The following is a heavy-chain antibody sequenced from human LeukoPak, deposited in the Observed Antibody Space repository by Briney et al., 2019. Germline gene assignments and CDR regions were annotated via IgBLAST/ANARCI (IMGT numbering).Heavy chain of an antibody. D-gene: IGHD6-19*01. Sequence: PGGSLRLSCAASGFTFSSYAMSWVRQAPGKGLEWVSAISGSGGSTYYADSVKGRFTISRDNSKNTLYLQMNSLRAEDTAVYYCAAPTRSAVAGTGDYWGQGTLVTVSP. J-gene: IGHJ4*02. CDR1: GFTFSSYA. V-gene: IGHV3-23*01. CDR3: AAPTRSAVAGTGDY. CDR2: ISGSGGST.